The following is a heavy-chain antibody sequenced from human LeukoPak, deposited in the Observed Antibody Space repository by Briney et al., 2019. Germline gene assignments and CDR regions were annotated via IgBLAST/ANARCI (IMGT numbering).Heavy chain of an antibody. CDR1: GGSIVSYY. Sequence: SETLSLTCTVSGGSIVSYYWSWIRQPPGKGLEWIGYIYYTGSTNYNPSLKSRVTISVDTSKNQFSLKLTSVTAADTAVYYCAGGIFGVVINAFHIWGQGTMVTVSS. D-gene: IGHD3-3*01. CDR3: AGGIFGVVINAFHI. CDR2: IYYTGST. V-gene: IGHV4-59*01. J-gene: IGHJ3*02.